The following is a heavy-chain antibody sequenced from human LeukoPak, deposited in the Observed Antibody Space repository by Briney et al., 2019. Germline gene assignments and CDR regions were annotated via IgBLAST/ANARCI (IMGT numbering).Heavy chain of an antibody. J-gene: IGHJ5*02. CDR3: AKGGGSNWFDP. V-gene: IGHV3-23*02. CDR1: GFTFNTHA. D-gene: IGHD3-16*01. CDR2: INYSGGST. Sequence: GGSLRLSCAASGFTFNTHAMSWVRQAPGKGLEWVSAINYSGGSTYYGDSEKGRFTISRDNPRNTLHLQMNSLRAEDTAVYYCAKGGGSNWFDPWGQGTLVTVSS.